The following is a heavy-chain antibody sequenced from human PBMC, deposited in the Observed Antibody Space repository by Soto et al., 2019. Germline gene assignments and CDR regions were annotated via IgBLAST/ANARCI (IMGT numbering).Heavy chain of an antibody. D-gene: IGHD3-10*01. Sequence: QVQLVQSGAEVKKPGSSVKVSCKASGGTFSSYAISWVRQAPGQGLEWMGGIIPIFGTANYAQKFQGRVTITADGSTSTANMDLSSLRSEDTAVYYCARGGTMVRGVMSPIYYWGQGTLVTVSS. CDR3: ARGGTMVRGVMSPIYY. CDR2: IIPIFGTA. V-gene: IGHV1-69*12. J-gene: IGHJ4*02. CDR1: GGTFSSYA.